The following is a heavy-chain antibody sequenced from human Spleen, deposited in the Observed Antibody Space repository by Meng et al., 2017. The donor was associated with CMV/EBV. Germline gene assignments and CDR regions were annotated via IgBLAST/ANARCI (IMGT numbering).Heavy chain of an antibody. D-gene: IGHD2-2*02. V-gene: IGHV4-39*07. CDR2: IFYNGRA. CDR3: ARDLYCSITSCYTNRGWFDP. CDR1: GGSISRGNYY. J-gene: IGHJ5*02. Sequence: SETLSLTCTVSGGSISRGNYYWGWIRQPPGKGLEWIGIIFYNGRAYYNPSLESRVTISIDTSKNQFSLKLSSVTAADTAVYYCARDLYCSITSCYTNRGWFDPWGQGTLVTVSS.